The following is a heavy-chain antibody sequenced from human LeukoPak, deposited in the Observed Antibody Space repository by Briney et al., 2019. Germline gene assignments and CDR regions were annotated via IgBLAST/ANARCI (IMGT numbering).Heavy chain of an antibody. CDR1: GFTFSSYA. CDR2: ISGSGGST. J-gene: IGHJ4*02. Sequence: GGSLRLSCAASGFTFSSYAMSWVRQAPGKGLEWVSAISGSGGSTYYADSVKGRFTISRDNSKNTLYLQMSSLRAEDTAVYFCARVDGSVDFWGQGTLVTVSS. D-gene: IGHD3-22*01. CDR3: ARVDGSVDF. V-gene: IGHV3-23*01.